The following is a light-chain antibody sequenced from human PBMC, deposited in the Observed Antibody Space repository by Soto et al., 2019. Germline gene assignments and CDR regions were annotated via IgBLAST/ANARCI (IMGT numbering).Light chain of an antibody. CDR3: QQSYRTPPWT. J-gene: IGKJ1*01. V-gene: IGKV1-39*01. Sequence: DIQMTQSPSSLSESAGDRVTITCRASHGISTYLNWYQQKPGKAPKLLIYAASSLQSGVPSRFSGSGSGADFTLTISSLQPEDFAIYYCQQSYRTPPWTFGQGTKVDIK. CDR1: HGISTY. CDR2: AAS.